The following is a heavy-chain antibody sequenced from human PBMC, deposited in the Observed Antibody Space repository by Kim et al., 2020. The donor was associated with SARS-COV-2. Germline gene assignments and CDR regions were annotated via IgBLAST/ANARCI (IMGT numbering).Heavy chain of an antibody. V-gene: IGHV3-11*04. CDR2: TI. Sequence: TIYYTDSVKVRVTISRDNAKEALYLHMNSLRVEDTAVYYCARDSSYWGQGILVTVSS. CDR3: ARDSSY. J-gene: IGHJ4*02.